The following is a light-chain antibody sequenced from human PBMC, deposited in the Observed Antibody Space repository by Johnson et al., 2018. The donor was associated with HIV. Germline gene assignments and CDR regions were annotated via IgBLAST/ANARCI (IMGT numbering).Light chain of an antibody. CDR3: GTWDNSLRTGF. J-gene: IGLJ1*01. CDR2: DNN. Sequence: QSVLTQPPSMSAAPGQRVTISCSGSSSNIGNNYVSWYQQVPGAAPKLLIYDNNRRPSGIPDRFSGSKSGTSATLGITGLQTGDEADYYCGTWDNSLRTGFFGTGTKVTVL. CDR1: SSNIGNNY. V-gene: IGLV1-51*01.